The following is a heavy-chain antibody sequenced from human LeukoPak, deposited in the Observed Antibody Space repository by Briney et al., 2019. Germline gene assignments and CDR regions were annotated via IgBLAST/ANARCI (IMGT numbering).Heavy chain of an antibody. D-gene: IGHD3-22*01. CDR1: GFTFSDYY. V-gene: IGHV3-11*01. J-gene: IGHJ6*02. CDR2: ISSSGSTI. CDR3: ARAYYDSSGYYYYGMDV. Sequence: PGGSLRLSCAASGFTFSDYYMSWIRQAPGKGLEWVSYISSSGSTIYYADSVKGRFTISRDNAKNSLYLQMNSLRAEDTAVYYCARAYYDSSGYYYYGMDVWGQGTTVTVSS.